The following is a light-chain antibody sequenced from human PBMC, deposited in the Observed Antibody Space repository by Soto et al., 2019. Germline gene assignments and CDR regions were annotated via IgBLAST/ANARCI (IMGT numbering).Light chain of an antibody. CDR3: QQLNSYPLI. CDR2: AAS. V-gene: IGKV1-9*01. Sequence: IQLTQSPSSLSASVGDRVTITCRASQDIDTYLAWYQQKPGEAPKVLIYAASTLQSGVPSRFSGSRSGTDFTLTISSLQPEDSATYSCQQLNSYPLIFGGGTKGDIK. J-gene: IGKJ4*01. CDR1: QDIDTY.